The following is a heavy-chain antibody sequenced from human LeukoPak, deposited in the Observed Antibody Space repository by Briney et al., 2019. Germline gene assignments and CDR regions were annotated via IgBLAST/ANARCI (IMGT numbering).Heavy chain of an antibody. V-gene: IGHV3-53*01. CDR3: AKEGLRFLEWPLDY. Sequence: GGSLRLSCAASGFTVSSTHMVWVRQAPGKGLEWVSVTYTGGNSYYADSVKGRFTISRDNSKNTLYLQTNSLRAEDTAVYYCAKEGLRFLEWPLDYWGQGTLVTVSS. J-gene: IGHJ4*02. D-gene: IGHD3-3*01. CDR2: TYTGGNS. CDR1: GFTVSSTH.